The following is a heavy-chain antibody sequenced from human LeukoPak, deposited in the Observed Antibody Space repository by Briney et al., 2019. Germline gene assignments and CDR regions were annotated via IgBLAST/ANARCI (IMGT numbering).Heavy chain of an antibody. Sequence: SETLSLTCTVSGDSISGYYWSWIRQPPGKGLEWIGYIYYSGGIHYSPSLKSRVTISVDTSKNQFSLKLNSVTAADTAVHYCARYSRLLREKNPFDIWGPGTMVIVSS. J-gene: IGHJ3*02. CDR2: IYYSGGI. CDR1: GDSISGYY. V-gene: IGHV4-59*08. D-gene: IGHD4-17*01. CDR3: ARYSRLLREKNPFDI.